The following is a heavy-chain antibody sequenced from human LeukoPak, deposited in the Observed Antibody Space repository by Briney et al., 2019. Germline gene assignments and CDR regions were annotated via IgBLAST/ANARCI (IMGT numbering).Heavy chain of an antibody. CDR2: IYSGGST. D-gene: IGHD6-19*01. V-gene: IGHV3-53*04. CDR1: GFTVSSNY. Sequence: GGSLRLSCAASGFTVSSNYMSWVRQAPGKGLEWVSVIYSGGSTHYADSVKGRFTISRHISQNTLYLQMNSLRAEDTAVYYCARVRLGSGWSLFDFWGQGTLVTVSS. J-gene: IGHJ4*02. CDR3: ARVRLGSGWSLFDF.